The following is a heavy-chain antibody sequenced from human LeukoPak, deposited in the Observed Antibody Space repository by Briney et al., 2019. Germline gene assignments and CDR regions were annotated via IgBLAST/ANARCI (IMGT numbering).Heavy chain of an antibody. J-gene: IGHJ6*02. CDR3: ASGTYYDFWSGYWTYGMDV. CDR2: ISSSSSYT. V-gene: IGHV3-11*03. D-gene: IGHD3-3*01. CDR1: GFTFSDYY. Sequence: GSLRLSCAASGFTFSDYYMSWIRQAPGKGLEWVSYISSSSSYTNYADSVKGRFTISRDNSKNTLYLQMNSLRAEDTAVYYCASGTYYDFWSGYWTYGMDVWGQGTTVTVSS.